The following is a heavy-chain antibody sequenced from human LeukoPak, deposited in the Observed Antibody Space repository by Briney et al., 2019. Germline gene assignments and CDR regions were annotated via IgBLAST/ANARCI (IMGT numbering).Heavy chain of an antibody. D-gene: IGHD6-19*01. Sequence: GGSLRLSCASSGFTFSAYSMNWVPQAPGEGLVWVSYLSRRSFTINYADSVKGRFTISRDNAKNSLYLEMTSLRDEDTAVYYCARSVIAVAGYDAFDIWGQGTVVTVSS. CDR2: LSRRSFTI. CDR3: ARSVIAVAGYDAFDI. CDR1: GFTFSAYS. V-gene: IGHV3-48*02. J-gene: IGHJ3*02.